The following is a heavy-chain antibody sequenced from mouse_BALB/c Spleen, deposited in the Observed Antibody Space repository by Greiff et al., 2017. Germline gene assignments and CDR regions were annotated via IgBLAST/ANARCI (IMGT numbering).Heavy chain of an antibody. J-gene: IGHJ3*01. CDR1: GFSLTSYG. Sequence: QVQLKQSGPGLVAPSQSLSITCTVSGFSLTSYGVHWVRQPPGKGLEWLGVIWAGGSTNYNSALMSRLSISKDNSKSQVFLKMNSLQTDDTAMYYCARAPELGQAWFAYWGQGTLVTVSA. V-gene: IGHV2-9*02. CDR2: IWAGGST. D-gene: IGHD4-1*01. CDR3: ARAPELGQAWFAY.